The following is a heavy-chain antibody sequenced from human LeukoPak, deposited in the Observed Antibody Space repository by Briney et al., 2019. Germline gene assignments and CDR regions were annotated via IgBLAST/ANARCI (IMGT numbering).Heavy chain of an antibody. D-gene: IGHD3-9*01. CDR2: ISTCNGNT. CDR3: ARERGLRYP. J-gene: IGHJ4*02. CDR1: GYTFTSYA. V-gene: IGHV1-18*01. Sequence: ASVKVSCKASGYTFTSYAINWVRQATGQGLEWMGWISTCNGNTNYAQKLQGRVTMTTDTSTSTAYMELRSLRSDDTAVYYCARERGLRYPWGQGTLVTVSS.